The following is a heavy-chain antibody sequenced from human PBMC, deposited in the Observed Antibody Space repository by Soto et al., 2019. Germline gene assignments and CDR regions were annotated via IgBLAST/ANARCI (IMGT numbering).Heavy chain of an antibody. CDR1: GASISSTTSGNW. D-gene: IGHD1-26*01. Sequence: QVQLQESGPGLVRPSGTLSLTCAVSGASISSTTSGNWWSWVRQPPGKGLEGIGEIYHSGSTNYIPPLKSRVTMSVDKSKKQFSLKLSSVTAADTAVYYCARMVGATLVDFWGQGTLVTVSS. CDR3: ARMVGATLVDF. V-gene: IGHV4-4*02. J-gene: IGHJ4*02. CDR2: IYHSGST.